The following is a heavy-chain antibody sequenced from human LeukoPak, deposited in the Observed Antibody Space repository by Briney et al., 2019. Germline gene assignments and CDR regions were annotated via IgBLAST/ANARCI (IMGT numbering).Heavy chain of an antibody. CDR1: GFIFSSYA. Sequence: PGGSLRLSCAASGFIFSSYAMQWVRQAPGKGLEWVAVISNDGSNKYYADSVKGRFTISRDNSKNTLYLQMNSLRAEDTAVYYCARGYISSWYPPCFDYWGQGTLVTVSS. J-gene: IGHJ4*02. CDR3: ARGYISSWYPPCFDY. D-gene: IGHD6-13*01. CDR2: ISNDGSNK. V-gene: IGHV3-30*04.